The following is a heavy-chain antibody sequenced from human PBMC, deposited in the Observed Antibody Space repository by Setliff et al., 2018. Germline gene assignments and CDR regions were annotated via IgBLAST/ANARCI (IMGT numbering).Heavy chain of an antibody. V-gene: IGHV4-39*07. D-gene: IGHD6-13*01. Sequence: SETLSLTCTVSGGSISSSSYYWGWIRQPPGKGLEWIGSIYYSGSTYYNPSLKSRVTISVDTSKNQFSLKLSSVTAADTAVYYCARVSMYSSSWYYYYGMDVWGQGTTVTVPS. CDR2: IYYSGST. J-gene: IGHJ6*02. CDR1: GGSISSSSYY. CDR3: ARVSMYSSSWYYYYGMDV.